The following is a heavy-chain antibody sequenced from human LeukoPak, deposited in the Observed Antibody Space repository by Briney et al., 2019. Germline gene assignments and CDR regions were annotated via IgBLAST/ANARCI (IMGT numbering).Heavy chain of an antibody. Sequence: SETLSLTCAVYGGSFSGYYWSWIRQPPGKGLEWIGEINHSGSTNDNPSLKSRVTISVDTSKNQFSLKLSSVTAADTAVYYCARRSGPFGVVIKRSSHGPIGYWGQGTLVTVS. J-gene: IGHJ4*02. CDR3: ARRSGPFGVVIKRSSHGPIGY. D-gene: IGHD3-3*01. CDR1: GGSFSGYY. CDR2: INHSGST. V-gene: IGHV4-34*01.